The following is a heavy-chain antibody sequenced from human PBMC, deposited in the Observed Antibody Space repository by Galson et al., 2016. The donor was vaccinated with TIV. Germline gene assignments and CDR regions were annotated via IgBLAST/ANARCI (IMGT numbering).Heavy chain of an antibody. V-gene: IGHV5-51*01. CDR3: ARHPLSRAFDI. J-gene: IGHJ3*02. CDR2: ICPDDSDT. CDR1: GYSFTNYW. Sequence: QSGAEVKKPGESLKISCKGSGYSFTNYWIAWVRQIPGKGLEWMGIICPDDSDTRYSPSFQGQVTISANKSISTAYVQWSSLKASDTAMYFCARHPLSRAFDIWGQGTVVTVSS.